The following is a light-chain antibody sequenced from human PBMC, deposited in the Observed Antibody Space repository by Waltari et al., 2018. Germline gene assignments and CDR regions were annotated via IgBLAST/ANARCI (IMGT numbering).Light chain of an antibody. V-gene: IGLV2-8*01. J-gene: IGLJ2*01. CDR3: GSYTGGNNLVV. CDR2: AVT. CDR1: SSASGYYNS. Sequence: QSALTQPPSASGSPGQSLTISCPGTSSASGYYNSVSWYQHHPGKAPKLMIHAVTQRPSGVPDRFSGSKSGNTASLTVSGLQAEDEADYFCGSYTGGNNLVVFGGGTKLTVL.